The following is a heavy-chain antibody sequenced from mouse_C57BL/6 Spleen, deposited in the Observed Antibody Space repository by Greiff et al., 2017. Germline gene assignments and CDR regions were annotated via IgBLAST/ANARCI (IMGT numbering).Heavy chain of an antibody. Sequence: VKVVESGPGLVQPSQSLSITCTVSGFSLTSYGVHWVRQPPGKGLEWLGVIWSGGSTDYNAAFISRLSISKDNSKSQVFFKMNSLQADDTAIYYCAKAVVATRGFAYWGQGTLVTVSA. CDR2: IWSGGST. J-gene: IGHJ3*01. D-gene: IGHD1-1*01. V-gene: IGHV2-4*01. CDR3: AKAVVATRGFAY. CDR1: GFSLTSYG.